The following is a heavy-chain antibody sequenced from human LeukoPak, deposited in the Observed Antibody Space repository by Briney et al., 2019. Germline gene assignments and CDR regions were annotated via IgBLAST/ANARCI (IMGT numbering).Heavy chain of an antibody. V-gene: IGHV1-24*01. J-gene: IGHJ4*02. CDR2: FDPENAEI. Sequence: GASVKVSCKLSGNTLRELPIQWVRQAGGKGLEWMAGFDPENAEIVYAQKFQGRVTMTEDTSTNTAYMELTSLTSDDTALYCCATRGSDFWSGFDYWGQGTQVTVSS. CDR3: ATRGSDFWSGFDY. CDR1: GNTLRELP. D-gene: IGHD3-3*01.